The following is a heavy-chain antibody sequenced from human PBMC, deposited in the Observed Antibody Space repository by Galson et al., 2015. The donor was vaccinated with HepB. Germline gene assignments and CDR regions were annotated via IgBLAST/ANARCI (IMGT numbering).Heavy chain of an antibody. V-gene: IGHV3-53*01. Sequence: SLRLSCAASGFTVSSNYMSWVRQAPGKGLEWVSVIYSGGSTYYADSVKGRFTISRDNSKNTLYLQMNSLRAEDTAVYYCARGPYYYDSSGYYQKDDAFDIWGQGTMVTVSS. CDR2: IYSGGST. CDR1: GFTVSSNY. D-gene: IGHD3-22*01. CDR3: ARGPYYYDSSGYYQKDDAFDI. J-gene: IGHJ3*02.